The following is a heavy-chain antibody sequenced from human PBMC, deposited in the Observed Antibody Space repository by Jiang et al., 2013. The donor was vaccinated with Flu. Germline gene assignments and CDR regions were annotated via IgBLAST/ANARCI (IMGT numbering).Heavy chain of an antibody. CDR1: GGSISSYY. D-gene: IGHD3-3*01. J-gene: IGHJ6*02. V-gene: IGHV4-59*08. CDR2: IYYSGST. Sequence: GSGLVKPSETLSLTCTVSGGSISSYYWSWIRQPPGKGLEWIGYIYYSGSTNYNPSLKSRVTISVDTSKNQFSLKLSSVTAADTAVYYCARHFPYYDFWSGYSYGMDVWGQGTTVTVSS. CDR3: ARHFPYYDFWSGYSYGMDV.